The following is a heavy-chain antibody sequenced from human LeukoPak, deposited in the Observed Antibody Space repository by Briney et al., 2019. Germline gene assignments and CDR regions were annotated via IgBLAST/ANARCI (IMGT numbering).Heavy chain of an antibody. CDR2: ISGDGGST. D-gene: IGHD2-21*01. Sequence: GGSLRLSCTASGFTFDDYAMHWVRQAPGKGPEWVSLISGDGGSTYYADSVEGRFTISRDSSKNSLYLQMNSLRTEDTALYYCVKDRRDLEYCDGDTCYSPSDVWGKGTTVTVSS. J-gene: IGHJ6*04. CDR3: VKDRRDLEYCDGDTCYSPSDV. V-gene: IGHV3-43*02. CDR1: GFTFDDYA.